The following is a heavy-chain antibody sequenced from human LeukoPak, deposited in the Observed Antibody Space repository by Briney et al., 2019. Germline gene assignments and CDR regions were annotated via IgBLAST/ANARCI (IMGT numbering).Heavy chain of an antibody. CDR3: ARGRCGSDCSNWFDP. Sequence: GASVKVSCKASGYTFTSYDINWVRQATGQGLEWAGWMNPNSGNTGYAQKFQGRVTMTRNTSISTAYIELSSLRSDDTAVYYCARGRCGSDCSNWFDPWGQGTLVTVFS. CDR2: MNPNSGNT. CDR1: GYTFTSYD. J-gene: IGHJ5*02. V-gene: IGHV1-8*01. D-gene: IGHD2-21*02.